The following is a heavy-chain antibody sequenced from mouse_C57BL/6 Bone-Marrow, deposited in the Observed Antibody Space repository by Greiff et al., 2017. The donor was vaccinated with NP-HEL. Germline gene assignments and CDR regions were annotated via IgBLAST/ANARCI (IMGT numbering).Heavy chain of an antibody. CDR2: IYPGSGST. V-gene: IGHV1-55*01. CDR1: GYTFTSYW. J-gene: IGHJ1*03. CDR3: VHYYGSSYGYWYFDV. Sequence: QVQLKQPGAELVKPGASVKMSCKASGYTFTSYWITWVKQRPGQGLEWIGDIYPGSGSTNYNEKFKSKATLTVDTSSSTAYMQLSSLTSEDSAVYYCVHYYGSSYGYWYFDVWGTGTTVTVSS. D-gene: IGHD1-1*01.